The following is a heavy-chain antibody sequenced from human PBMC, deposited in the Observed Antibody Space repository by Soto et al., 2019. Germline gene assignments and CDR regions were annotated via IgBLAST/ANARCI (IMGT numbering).Heavy chain of an antibody. J-gene: IGHJ4*02. CDR1: GYTFSAYY. CDR3: ARGGTFAYDTSGYSVY. CDR2: INPKSGGT. D-gene: IGHD3-22*01. Sequence: ASVKVSCKTSGYTFSAYYMHWVRQAPGQGLEWMGWINPKSGGTLYAQKFQGRVTMTRDTSISTAYMELSRLRSDDTAAYYCARGGTFAYDTSGYSVYWGQGTLVTVSS. V-gene: IGHV1-2*02.